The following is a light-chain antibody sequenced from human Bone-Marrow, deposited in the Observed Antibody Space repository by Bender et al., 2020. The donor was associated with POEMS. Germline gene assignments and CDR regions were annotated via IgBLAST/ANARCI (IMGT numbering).Light chain of an antibody. CDR1: SSDVGSYKL. CDR2: EDS. Sequence: QSALTQPASVSGSPGQSITISCTGTSSDVGSYKLVSWYQQHPDKAPKLMIYEDSKRPSGVSNRFSGSKSGNTASLTISGLQPEDEADYYCCLYARSGTIFGGGTKLTVL. J-gene: IGLJ2*01. V-gene: IGLV2-23*02. CDR3: CLYARSGTI.